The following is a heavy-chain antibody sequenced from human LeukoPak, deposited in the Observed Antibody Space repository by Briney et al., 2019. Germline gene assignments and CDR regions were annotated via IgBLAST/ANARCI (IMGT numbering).Heavy chain of an antibody. V-gene: IGHV3-30*18. Sequence: PGRSLRLSCSASGFSFSYYGFHWVRQAPGKGREWVALISYDGTNKYYADSVKGRFTISRDNSKNTLFLQMNSLRAEDTAVYYCAKSPGIGTYGDRSTAVDYWGQGTLVTVSS. J-gene: IGHJ4*02. CDR1: GFSFSYYG. CDR2: ISYDGTNK. CDR3: AKSPGIGTYGDRSTAVDY. D-gene: IGHD4-17*01.